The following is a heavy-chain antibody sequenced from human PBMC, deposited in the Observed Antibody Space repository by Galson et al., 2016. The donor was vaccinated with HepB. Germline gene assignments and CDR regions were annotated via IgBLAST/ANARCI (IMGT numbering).Heavy chain of an antibody. D-gene: IGHD5-24*01. CDR3: ARNRVTTSKGLQKRRYDAFDI. CDR1: GYTFTNYV. Sequence: SVKVSCKASGYTFTNYVVLWVRQAPGQGLEWLGWINPDNGNTKFSQRFQGRASITRFSSANTAYMELRSLTFEDTAVYYCARNRVTTSKGLQKRRYDAFDIWGQGTSVTVSS. CDR2: INPDNGNT. V-gene: IGHV1-3*01. J-gene: IGHJ3*02.